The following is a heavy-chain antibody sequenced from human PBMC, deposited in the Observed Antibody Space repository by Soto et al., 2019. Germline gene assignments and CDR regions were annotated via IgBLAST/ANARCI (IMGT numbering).Heavy chain of an antibody. V-gene: IGHV4-59*01. CDR3: ARNSGYFYDRSGYYLDAFDI. D-gene: IGHD3-22*01. CDR2: RYYNGST. Sequence: SETLSLTCTVSGGSISSYYWSWIRQPPGKGLEWMGYRYYNGSTNYNPSLKSRVTISIDTPKNQFPLKLSSVTAADTGVYYCARNSGYFYDRSGYYLDAFDIWVKGTRATVS. J-gene: IGHJ3*02. CDR1: GGSISSYY.